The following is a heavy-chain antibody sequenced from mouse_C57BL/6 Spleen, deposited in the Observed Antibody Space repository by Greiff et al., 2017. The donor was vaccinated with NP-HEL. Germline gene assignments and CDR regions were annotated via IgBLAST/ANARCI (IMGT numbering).Heavy chain of an antibody. CDR2: ISSGGDYI. Sequence: EVMLVESGEGLVKPGGSLKLSCAASGFTFSSYAMSWVRQTPEKRLEWVAYISSGGDYIYYAYTVKGRFPISRANARNTLYLQMSSLKSEDTAMYYCTRVTTVVADYYAMDYWGQGTSVTVSS. CDR3: TRVTTVVADYYAMDY. J-gene: IGHJ4*01. V-gene: IGHV5-9-1*02. CDR1: GFTFSSYA. D-gene: IGHD1-1*01.